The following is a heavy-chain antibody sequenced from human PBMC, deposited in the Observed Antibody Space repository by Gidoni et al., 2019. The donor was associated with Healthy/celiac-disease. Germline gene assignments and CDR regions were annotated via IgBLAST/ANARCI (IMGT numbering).Heavy chain of an antibody. CDR2: VSGSGGTT. V-gene: IGHV3-23*01. Sequence: EVQLLESGGGLVQPGGSLRLSCAASGFTFSSYAMSWVRPAPGKGLEWVSAVSGSGGTTEYADSVKGRFTISRDNSKKTLFLQMNSLRVEDTAIYYCARDQVYLLTGYTRYNWFDPWGQGTLVTVSS. CDR1: GFTFSSYA. D-gene: IGHD3-9*01. J-gene: IGHJ5*02. CDR3: ARDQVYLLTGYTRYNWFDP.